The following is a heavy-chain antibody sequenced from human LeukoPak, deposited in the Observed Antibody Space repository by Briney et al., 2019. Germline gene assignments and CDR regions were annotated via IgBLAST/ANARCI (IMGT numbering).Heavy chain of an antibody. CDR1: GFTFSSYV. V-gene: IGHV3-33*03. CDR2: IWSDGSNK. D-gene: IGHD3-16*01. J-gene: IGHJ6*04. Sequence: GRSLRLYCTASGFTFSSYVMHWVRQAPGKGLEWMALIWSDGSNKYYADSVKGRFTISRDNSENTLYLQMNSLRSEDTAVYYCAKEGLSEDNGMDVWGKGTTVTVSS. CDR3: AKEGLSEDNGMDV.